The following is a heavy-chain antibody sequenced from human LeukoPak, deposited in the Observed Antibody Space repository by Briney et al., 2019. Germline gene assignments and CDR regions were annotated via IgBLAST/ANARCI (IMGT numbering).Heavy chain of an antibody. J-gene: IGHJ3*02. Sequence: GGSLRLSCAASGFTFSSYSMNWVRQAPGKGLEWVAVIWDAGNNQFYADSVRGRFTISRDNSKNMLWLQMNSLRVEDTALYYCVRERGPFNAFDIWGRGSMITVSS. D-gene: IGHD6-25*01. CDR3: VRERGPFNAFDI. CDR1: GFTFSSYS. CDR2: IWDAGNNQ. V-gene: IGHV3-33*08.